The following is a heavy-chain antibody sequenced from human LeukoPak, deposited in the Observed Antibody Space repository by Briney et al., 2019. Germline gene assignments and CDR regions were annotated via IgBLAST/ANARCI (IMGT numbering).Heavy chain of an antibody. CDR2: IRSSSSYI. J-gene: IGHJ4*02. CDR3: ARGHCSSTSCYLDYFDY. D-gene: IGHD2-2*01. V-gene: IGHV3-21*01. CDR1: GFTFSSYS. Sequence: GGSLRLSCAASGFTFSSYSMNWVRQAPGKGLEWVSSIRSSSSYIYYADSVKGRFTISRDNAKNSLYLQMNSLRAEDTAVYYCARGHCSSTSCYLDYFDYWGQGTLVTVSS.